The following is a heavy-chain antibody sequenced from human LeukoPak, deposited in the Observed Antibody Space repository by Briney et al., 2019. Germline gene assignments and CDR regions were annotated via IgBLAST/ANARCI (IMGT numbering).Heavy chain of an antibody. V-gene: IGHV4-59*08. CDR1: GGSIRSYY. Sequence: SETLSLTCTVSGGSIRSYYWSWIRQPPGEGLEWIGYMHHSGSTKHNPYLKSRVTISVDTFKSQFSLKLSSVTAADTAVYYCARHAAVEGSSGWSPLWWFDPWGQGTLVTVSS. D-gene: IGHD6-19*01. CDR3: ARHAAVEGSSGWSPLWWFDP. CDR2: MHHSGST. J-gene: IGHJ5*02.